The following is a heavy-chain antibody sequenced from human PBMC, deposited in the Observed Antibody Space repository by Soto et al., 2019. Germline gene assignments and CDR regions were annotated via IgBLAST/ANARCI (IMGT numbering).Heavy chain of an antibody. J-gene: IGHJ6*02. CDR1: GDTFVDYA. V-gene: IGHV1-69*06. D-gene: IGHD3-10*01. CDR3: VAYPLVRGVVRGMVV. CDR2: IIPFYGTT. Sequence: QVQLEPSGAEVKKPGSSVKVSCRTPGDTFVDYAISWVRQAPVQGLEWMGGIIPFYGTTNYAQNFQGRITFNAGTYMFEVFIELSGLKSDDTAVYYCVAYPLVRGVVRGMVVWGQGHTITVSS.